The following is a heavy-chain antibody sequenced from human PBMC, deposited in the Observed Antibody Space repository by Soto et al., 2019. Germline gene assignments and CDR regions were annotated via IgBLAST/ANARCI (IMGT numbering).Heavy chain of an antibody. J-gene: IGHJ6*03. CDR1: GFTFSSYD. D-gene: IGHD1-26*01. CDR2: IGTAGDT. V-gene: IGHV3-13*01. CDR3: ARGSGAKYYYYYMDV. Sequence: GGSLRLSCAASGFTFSSYDMHWVRQATGKGLEWVSAIGTAGDTYYPGSVKGRFTISRENAKNSLYLQMNSLRAGDTAVYYCARGSGAKYYYYYMDVWGKGTTVTVSS.